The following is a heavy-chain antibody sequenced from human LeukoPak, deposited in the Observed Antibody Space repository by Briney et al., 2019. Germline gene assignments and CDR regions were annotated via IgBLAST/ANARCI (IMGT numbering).Heavy chain of an antibody. CDR3: ARDRISVAVRYYYGMDV. CDR1: GYTFTSYG. D-gene: IGHD6-13*01. J-gene: IGHJ6*04. CDR2: ISAYNGNT. V-gene: IGHV1-18*04. Sequence: GASVKVSCKSSGYTFTSYGISWVRQAPGQGLEWMGFISAYNGNTNYAQKLQGRVTMTTDTSTSTAYMELRSLRSEDPAVYYCARDRISVAVRYYYGMDVWGKGTTVNVSS.